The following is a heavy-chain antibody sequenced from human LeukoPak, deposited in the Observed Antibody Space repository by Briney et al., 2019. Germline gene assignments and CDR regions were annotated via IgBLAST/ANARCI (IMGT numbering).Heavy chain of an antibody. CDR3: AKDRRTLNAFDM. D-gene: IGHD6-6*01. Sequence: GGSLRLSCAASGFTFSYYVMSWVRQAPGKGLEWVSAVGGSGAITYYADSVKGRFTIPRDNSENTLYLHMNSLRAEDTAVYYCAKDRRTLNAFDMWGQGTMVTVSS. V-gene: IGHV3-23*01. CDR1: GFTFSYYV. CDR2: VGGSGAIT. J-gene: IGHJ3*02.